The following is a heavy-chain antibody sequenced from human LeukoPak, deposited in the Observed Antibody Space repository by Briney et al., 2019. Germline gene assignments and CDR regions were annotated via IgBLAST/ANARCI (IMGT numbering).Heavy chain of an antibody. CDR2: INQGGRT. CDR3: ARGKRVWFGELMTSFSYFYIDV. CDR1: GGSFSDYL. J-gene: IGHJ6*03. Sequence: KTSETLSLTCAVNGGSFSDYLWTWIRQSPGKGLEWIGEINQGGRTNFNSSLKSRVTISADRSKYHFSLTLRSVTAADTAVYYCARGKRVWFGELMTSFSYFYIDVWGRGTTVIVSS. D-gene: IGHD3-10*01. V-gene: IGHV4-34*01.